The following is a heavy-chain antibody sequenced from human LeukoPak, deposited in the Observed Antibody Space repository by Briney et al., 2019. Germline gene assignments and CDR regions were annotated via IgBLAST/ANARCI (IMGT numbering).Heavy chain of an antibody. D-gene: IGHD3-10*01. J-gene: IGHJ4*02. CDR2: IYHSGST. V-gene: IGHV4-30-2*01. Sequence: SETLSLTCAVSGGSISSGGYSWSWIRQPPGKGLERIGYIYHSGSTYYNPSLKSRVTISVDRSKNQFSLKLSSVTAADTAVYYCARAVRGVISAGYYFEYWGQGTLVTVSS. CDR1: GGSISSGGYS. CDR3: ARAVRGVISAGYYFEY.